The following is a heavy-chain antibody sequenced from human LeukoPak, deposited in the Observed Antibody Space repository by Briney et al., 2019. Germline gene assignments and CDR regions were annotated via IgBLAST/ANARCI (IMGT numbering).Heavy chain of an antibody. D-gene: IGHD3-22*01. V-gene: IGHV4-34*01. CDR1: GGSFSGYY. CDR2: INHSGST. J-gene: IGHJ4*02. Sequence: SETLSLTCAVYGGSFSGYYWSWIRQPPGKGLEWIGEINHSGSTNYNPSLKSRVTISVNTSKNQFSLKLSSVTAADTAVYYCARFRYYYDSSGLDYWGQGTLVTVSS. CDR3: ARFRYYYDSSGLDY.